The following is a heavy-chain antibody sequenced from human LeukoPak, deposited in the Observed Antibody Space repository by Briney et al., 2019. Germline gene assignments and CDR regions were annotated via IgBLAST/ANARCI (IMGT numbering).Heavy chain of an antibody. V-gene: IGHV3-30*02. CDR1: GFTFSSYG. Sequence: GGSLRLSCAASGFTFSSYGMHWVRQAPGKGLEWVAFIRYDGSNEYYADSVKGRFTISRDNSKNTLYLQMNSLRAEDTAVYYCAREDSYYYGSGSYPFDYWGQGTLVTVSS. D-gene: IGHD3-10*01. J-gene: IGHJ4*02. CDR2: IRYDGSNE. CDR3: AREDSYYYGSGSYPFDY.